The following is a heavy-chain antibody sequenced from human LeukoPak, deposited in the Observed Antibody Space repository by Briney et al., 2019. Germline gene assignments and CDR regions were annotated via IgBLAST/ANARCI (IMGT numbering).Heavy chain of an antibody. Sequence: SETLSLTCTVSGVSINSATYSWSWVRQPPGKGLEWIGYIYHSGTTYYNPSLKSRVSISVDTFNNQFFLKLNSVTAADTAVYYCARGAPGDFQFHNWGQGTLVTVSS. V-gene: IGHV4-30-2*01. J-gene: IGHJ4*02. CDR2: IYHSGTT. CDR3: ARGAPGDFQFHN. CDR1: GVSINSATYS. D-gene: IGHD7-27*01.